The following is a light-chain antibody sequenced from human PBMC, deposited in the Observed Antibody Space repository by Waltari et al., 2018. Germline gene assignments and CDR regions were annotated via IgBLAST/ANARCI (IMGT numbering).Light chain of an antibody. J-gene: IGLJ2*01. CDR2: KDS. CDR3: QAWDSSLV. CDR1: NLGDKY. Sequence: SYELTQPPSVSVSPGQTASIPPPGANLGDKYACWYQQKPGPSPVLVIYKDSKRPSGIPERFSGSNSGNTATLTISGTQAMDEADYYCQAWDSSLVFGGGTKLTVL. V-gene: IGLV3-1*01.